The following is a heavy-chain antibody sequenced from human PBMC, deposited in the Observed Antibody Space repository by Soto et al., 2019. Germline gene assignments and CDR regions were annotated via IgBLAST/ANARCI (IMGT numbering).Heavy chain of an antibody. Sequence: SGPTLVNPXQTLTLTCSFSGFSLTSSGVGVGWFCQPPGKALEWLGLIYWNDEDRYRASLHSRLTITKDTSKNQVVLTMTNMDPEDTATYYCAHRPGGSGFRYYFDYWGQGTLVTVSS. CDR3: AHRPGGSGFRYYFDY. J-gene: IGHJ4*02. D-gene: IGHD6-19*01. V-gene: IGHV2-5*01. CDR2: IYWNDED. CDR1: GFSLTSSGVG.